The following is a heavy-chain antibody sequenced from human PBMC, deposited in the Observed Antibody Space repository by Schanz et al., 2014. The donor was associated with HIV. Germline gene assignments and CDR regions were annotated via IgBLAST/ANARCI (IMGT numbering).Heavy chain of an antibody. Sequence: EMQVVESGGGLVKPGGSLRLSCAASGFTLNSYDMNWVRQTPWKGLEWVSSISRDGTNTYYADSVRGRFTISRDNSKNSLYLQMNSLRAEDTAVYYCAKIRRLLTRWDWFDPWGQGTLVTVSS. CDR1: GFTLNSYD. CDR2: ISRDGTNT. D-gene: IGHD6-25*01. V-gene: IGHV3-21*04. CDR3: AKIRRLLTRWDWFDP. J-gene: IGHJ5*02.